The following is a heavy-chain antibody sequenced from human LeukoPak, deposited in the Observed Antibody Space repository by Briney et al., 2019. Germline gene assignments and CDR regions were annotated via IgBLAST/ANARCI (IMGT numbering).Heavy chain of an antibody. Sequence: PSETLSLTCTVSGGSISSYYWSWIRQPPGQGLEWIGYIYYSGSTNYNTSLKSRVTISVDTSKNQFYLKLSSVTAADTAVYYCARPYYGGKENWYFDLWGRGTLVTVSS. CDR3: ARPYYGGKENWYFDL. V-gene: IGHV4-59*08. CDR1: GGSISSYY. J-gene: IGHJ2*01. D-gene: IGHD4-23*01. CDR2: IYYSGST.